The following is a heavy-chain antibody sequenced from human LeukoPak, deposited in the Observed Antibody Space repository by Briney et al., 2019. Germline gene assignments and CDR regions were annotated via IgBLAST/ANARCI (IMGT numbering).Heavy chain of an antibody. J-gene: IGHJ6*02. V-gene: IGHV1-46*01. D-gene: IGHD6-13*01. CDR2: INPSGGST. Sequence: ASVKVSCKASNYTFTSYGISWVRQAPGQGLEWMGIINPSGGSTSYAQKFQGRVTMTRDTSTSTVYMELSSLRSEDTAVYYCAREGAAAGSPYGMDVWGQGTTVTVSS. CDR3: AREGAAAGSPYGMDV. CDR1: NYTFTSYG.